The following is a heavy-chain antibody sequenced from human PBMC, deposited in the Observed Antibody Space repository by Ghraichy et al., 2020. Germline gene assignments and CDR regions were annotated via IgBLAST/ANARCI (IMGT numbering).Heavy chain of an antibody. J-gene: IGHJ6*02. CDR3: ARDLIVVVPAATINYYYGMDV. CDR1: GFTFRSYW. D-gene: IGHD2-2*01. CDR2: IKQDGSEK. Sequence: GGSLRLSCAASGFTFRSYWMSWVRQAPGKGLEWVANIKQDGSEKYYVDSVKGRFTISRDNAKNSLYLQMNSLRAEDTAVYYCARDLIVVVPAATINYYYGMDVWCQGTTVTVSS. V-gene: IGHV3-7*01.